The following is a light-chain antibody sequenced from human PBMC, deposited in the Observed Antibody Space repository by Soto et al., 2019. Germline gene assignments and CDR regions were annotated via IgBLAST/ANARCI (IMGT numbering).Light chain of an antibody. Sequence: IELTQSPSSLSASVGDRVTITCRASQGIGSNLAWYHQKPGKPPQLLIYEASSLESGVPSRFSGSGFGTDFTLNISSLQPEDFGTYYCQQFLFLPVSFGGGTRVEI. CDR2: EAS. J-gene: IGKJ4*01. CDR1: QGIGSN. CDR3: QQFLFLPVS. V-gene: IGKV1-13*02.